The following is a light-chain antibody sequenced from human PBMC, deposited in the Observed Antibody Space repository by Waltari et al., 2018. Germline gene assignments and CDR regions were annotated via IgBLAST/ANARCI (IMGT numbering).Light chain of an antibody. CDR1: SPNNRAGYD. CDR2: GNN. CDR3: QSYDSSLSVV. Sequence: SVLTQPPSVSGAPGQRVTIPCPGSSPNNRAGYDVHWYQQLPGTAPKLLIYGNNNRPSGVPDRFSGSKSGTSASLAITGLQAEDEADYYCQSYDSSLSVVFGGGTKLTVL. J-gene: IGLJ3*02. V-gene: IGLV1-40*01.